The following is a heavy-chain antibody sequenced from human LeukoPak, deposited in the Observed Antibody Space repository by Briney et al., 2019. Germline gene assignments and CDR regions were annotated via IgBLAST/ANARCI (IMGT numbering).Heavy chain of an antibody. CDR2: IYYSGST. CDR3: ARVTQLWPRTGWFDP. J-gene: IGHJ5*02. D-gene: IGHD5-18*01. Sequence: SETLSLTCTVSGGSISSGGYYWSWIRQPPGKGLEWIGYIYYSGSTYYNPSLKSRVTISVDTSKNQFSLKLSSVTAADTAVYYCARVTQLWPRTGWFDPWGQGTLVTVSS. CDR1: GGSISSGGYY. V-gene: IGHV4-30-4*08.